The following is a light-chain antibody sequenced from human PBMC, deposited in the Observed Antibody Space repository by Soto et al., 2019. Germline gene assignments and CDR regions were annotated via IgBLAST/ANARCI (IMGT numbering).Light chain of an antibody. CDR1: QTISFS. CDR2: DAS. J-gene: IGKJ1*01. CDR3: QPYHGYSRT. V-gene: IGKV1-5*01. Sequence: DIQMTQSPSTLSASVGDRVTITCRASQTISFSLAWYQQKPGKAPKLLIYDASTLQSGVPSRFSGSESGTEFILTLGGLQPDDFAPYYCQPYHGYSRTFGQGTKVEI.